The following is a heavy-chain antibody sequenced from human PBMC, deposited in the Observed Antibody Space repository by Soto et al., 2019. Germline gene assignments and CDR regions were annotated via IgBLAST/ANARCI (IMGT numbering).Heavy chain of an antibody. Sequence: SETLSLTCAVYGGSFSGYYWSWIRQPPGKGLEWIGEINHSGSTNYNPSLKSRVTISVDTSKNQFSLKLSSVTAADTAVYYCARRYYDFWSGYSYNWFDPWGQGTLVTV. D-gene: IGHD3-3*01. CDR1: GGSFSGYY. V-gene: IGHV4-34*01. CDR3: ARRYYDFWSGYSYNWFDP. J-gene: IGHJ5*02. CDR2: INHSGST.